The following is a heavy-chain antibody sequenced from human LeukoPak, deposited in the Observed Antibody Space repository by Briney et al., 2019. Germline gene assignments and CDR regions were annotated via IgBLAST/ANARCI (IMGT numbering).Heavy chain of an antibody. CDR2: IIPILGIA. V-gene: IGHV1-69*04. CDR1: GGTFSSYA. J-gene: IGHJ4*02. CDR3: ASSYDSSGYYYD. D-gene: IGHD3-22*01. Sequence: GASVTVSCKASGGTFSSYAISWVRQAPGQGLEWMGRIIPILGIANYAQKFQGRVTITADKSTSTAYMELSSLRSEDTAVYYCASSYDSSGYYYDWGQGTLVTVSS.